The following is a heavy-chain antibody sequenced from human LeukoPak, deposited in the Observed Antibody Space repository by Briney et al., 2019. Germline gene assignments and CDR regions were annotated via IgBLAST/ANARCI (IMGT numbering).Heavy chain of an antibody. D-gene: IGHD3-9*01. J-gene: IGHJ4*02. V-gene: IGHV4-34*01. CDR2: INHSGST. Sequence: SETLSLTCAVYGGSFSGYYWSWIRQPPGKGLEWIGEINHSGSTNYNPSLKSRVTISVDTSKNQFSLKLSSVTAADAAVYYCARSNYDILTGYYQGVNLRYWGQGTLVTVSS. CDR3: ARSNYDILTGYYQGVNLRY. CDR1: GGSFSGYY.